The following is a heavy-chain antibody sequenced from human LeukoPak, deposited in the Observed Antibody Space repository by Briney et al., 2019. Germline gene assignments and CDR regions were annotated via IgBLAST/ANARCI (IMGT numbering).Heavy chain of an antibody. Sequence: PGGSLRLSCAASGFTFSSYAMSWVRQAPGKGLEWVSGISGSGYTTSYADSVKGRFTISRDNSKNTLYLQMNSLRAEDTAVYYCAKIAAGDLYCSGGSCSYYYMDVWGKGTTVTVSS. J-gene: IGHJ6*03. V-gene: IGHV3-23*01. CDR2: ISGSGYTT. CDR3: AKIAAGDLYCSGGSCSYYYMDV. CDR1: GFTFSSYA. D-gene: IGHD2-15*01.